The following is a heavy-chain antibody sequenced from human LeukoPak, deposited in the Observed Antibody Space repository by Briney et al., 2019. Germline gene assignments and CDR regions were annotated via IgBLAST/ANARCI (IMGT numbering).Heavy chain of an antibody. CDR2: IYYSGST. Sequence: SQTLSLTCTVSGGSISSGGYYWSWIRQHPGKGLEWIGYIYYSGSTYYNPSLKSRVTISVDTSKNQFSLKLSSVTAADTAVYYCASKSTDHGELRFDYWGQGTLVTVSS. J-gene: IGHJ4*02. V-gene: IGHV4-31*03. D-gene: IGHD4-17*01. CDR3: ASKSTDHGELRFDY. CDR1: GGSISSGGYY.